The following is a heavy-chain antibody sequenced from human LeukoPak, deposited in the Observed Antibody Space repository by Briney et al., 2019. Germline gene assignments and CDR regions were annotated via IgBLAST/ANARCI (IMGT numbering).Heavy chain of an antibody. CDR2: ITTSDGNT. CDR3: AKDGGLWVSAHWGDS. CDR1: GFSFSNYA. V-gene: IGHV3-23*01. D-gene: IGHD7-27*01. Sequence: GGSLRLSCVPSGFSFSNYAMSWVRQAPGKGLEWVSTITTSDGNTYYADSVKGRFTVSRDNSKITLFLQMNSLRAEDTAVYYCAKDGGLWVSAHWGDSWGRGTLVTVSS. J-gene: IGHJ4*02.